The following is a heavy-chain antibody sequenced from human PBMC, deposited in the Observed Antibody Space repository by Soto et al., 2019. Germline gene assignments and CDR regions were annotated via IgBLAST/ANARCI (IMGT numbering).Heavy chain of an antibody. CDR1: GDSFSSYA. Sequence: QVQLVQYGAEMMKPGSSVKVSCKVSGDSFSSYAISWVRQAPGEGLEWVGGIIPIFETANYAQNFQGRVTITAVESTTTAYLEVTRLRPQATAVFYCAASDSSSWQHDYWGQGTLITVSS. J-gene: IGHJ4*02. CDR3: AASDSSSWQHDY. CDR2: IIPIFETA. D-gene: IGHD6-13*01. V-gene: IGHV1-69*01.